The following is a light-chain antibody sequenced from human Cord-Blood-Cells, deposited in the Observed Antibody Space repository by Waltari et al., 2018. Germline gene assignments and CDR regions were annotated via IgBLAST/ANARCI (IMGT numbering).Light chain of an antibody. CDR1: SSAVGGYNY. J-gene: IGLJ1*01. V-gene: IGLV2-11*01. CDR2: DVS. Sequence: QSALTQPRSVSGSPGQSVTISCTGTSSAVGGYNYVSWYQQHPGKAPNLMIYDVSKRPAGVPDRFAGSKSCHTASLTISGLQAEDEADYYCCSYAGSYTYVFGTGTKVTVL. CDR3: CSYAGSYTYV.